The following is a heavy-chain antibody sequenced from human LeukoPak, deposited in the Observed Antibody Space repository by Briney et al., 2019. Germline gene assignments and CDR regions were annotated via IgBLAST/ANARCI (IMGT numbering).Heavy chain of an antibody. D-gene: IGHD3-22*01. CDR2: ISGSGGST. Sequence: PGGSLRLSCEASGFTFSSYAMSWVRQAPGKGLEWVSAISGSGGSTYYADSVKGRFTISRDNSKNTLYLQMNSLRAEDTAVYYCAKNVVDRYYYDSSGYSEAHDAFDIWGQGTMVTVSS. J-gene: IGHJ3*02. CDR3: AKNVVDRYYYDSSGYSEAHDAFDI. V-gene: IGHV3-23*01. CDR1: GFTFSSYA.